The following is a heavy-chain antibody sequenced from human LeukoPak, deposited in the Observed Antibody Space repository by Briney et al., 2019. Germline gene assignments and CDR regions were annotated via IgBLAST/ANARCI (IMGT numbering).Heavy chain of an antibody. CDR3: ARRVDGRLRRNWFDP. V-gene: IGHV4-39*01. CDR2: IYYSGST. CDR1: GGSISSSSYY. J-gene: IGHJ5*02. Sequence: SETLSLTCTVSGGSISSSSYYWGWIRQPPGKGLEWIGSIYYSGSTYYNPSLKSRVTISVDTSKNQFSLKLSSVTAADTAVHYCARRVDGRLRRNWFDPWAREPWSPSPQ. D-gene: IGHD2-15*01.